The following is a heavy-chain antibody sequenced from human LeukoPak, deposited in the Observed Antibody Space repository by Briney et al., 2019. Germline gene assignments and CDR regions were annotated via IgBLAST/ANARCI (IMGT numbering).Heavy chain of an antibody. CDR3: AGSHSYAFDS. J-gene: IGHJ4*02. Sequence: GGSLRLSCAPSGFTFSTSWMTWVRQAPGKGLEWVANIKPDGTYKQYLESVKGRFTVSRDNARNSLFLQMNSLRAEDTAVYYCAGSHSYAFDSWGQGTLVTVSS. CDR1: GFTFSTSW. CDR2: IKPDGTYK. V-gene: IGHV3-7*04. D-gene: IGHD2-21*01.